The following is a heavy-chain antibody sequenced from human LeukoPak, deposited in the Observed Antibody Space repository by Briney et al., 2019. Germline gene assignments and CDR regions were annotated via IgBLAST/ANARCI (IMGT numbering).Heavy chain of an antibody. CDR1: GGSISSYY. Sequence: PSETLSLTCTVSGGSISSYYWSWIRQPPGKGLEWIGYIYDSGSTNYNPSLKSRVTISVDTSKNQFSLKLSSVTAADTAVYYCARHVGREAYFDYWGQGTLVTVSS. D-gene: IGHD3-10*01. CDR3: ARHVGREAYFDY. V-gene: IGHV4-59*08. CDR2: IYDSGST. J-gene: IGHJ4*02.